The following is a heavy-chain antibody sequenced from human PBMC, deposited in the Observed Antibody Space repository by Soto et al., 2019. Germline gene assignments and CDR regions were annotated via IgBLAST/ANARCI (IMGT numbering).Heavy chain of an antibody. Sequence: QVQLAQSGAEVKKPGSSVKVSCKASGYTFTSYDINWVRQATRQVLEWMGWMNPNSVNTGHAQKVQVRVSMNRDTSIRAAYMELSRRRYEDTTVYCCARGRRCFEWLHDQQYFHCWGQGALVTVSS. CDR2: MNPNSVNT. D-gene: IGHD3-3*01. J-gene: IGHJ4*02. V-gene: IGHV1-8*01. CDR1: GYTFTSYD. CDR3: ARGRRCFEWLHDQQYFHC.